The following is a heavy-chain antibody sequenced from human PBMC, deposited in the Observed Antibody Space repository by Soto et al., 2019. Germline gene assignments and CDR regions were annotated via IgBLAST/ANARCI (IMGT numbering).Heavy chain of an antibody. CDR1: GVMLSRVS. V-gene: IGHV3-21*01. D-gene: IGHD1-26*01. J-gene: IGHJ4*02. CDR2: IGTRGSYI. CDR3: ARGSAFIGLDY. Sequence: GGSRRHWWAGSGVMLSRVSMNWVRQAPGKGLEWVSSIGTRGSYIYDTDSVKGRFTISRDNTKDSLYLQMNSLRAENTAIYNCARGSAFIGLDYWGQG.